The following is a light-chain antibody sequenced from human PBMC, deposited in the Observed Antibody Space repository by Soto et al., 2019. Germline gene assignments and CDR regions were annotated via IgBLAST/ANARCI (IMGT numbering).Light chain of an antibody. CDR2: SSS. V-gene: IGLV1-44*01. CDR3: AAWDVSLKGVV. J-gene: IGLJ2*01. Sequence: QSVLTQPPSASGTPGQRVTISCSGSSSNIGSKAVNWYQHLPGTAPKLLIYSSSQRPSGVPDRFSGSKSGTSASLAISGLQSEDEADYYCAAWDVSLKGVVFGGGTKVTVL. CDR1: SSNIGSKA.